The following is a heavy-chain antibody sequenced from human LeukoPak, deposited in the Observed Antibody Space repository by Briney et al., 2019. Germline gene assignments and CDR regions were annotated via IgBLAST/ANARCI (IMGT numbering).Heavy chain of an antibody. D-gene: IGHD3-22*01. J-gene: IGHJ1*01. Sequence: GGSLRLSCAASGFTFSSYSMNWVRQAPGKGLEWASYISSSSTTMYYADSVKGRFTISRDNAKNSLYLQMNSLRDEDTAVYYCARAYYDSSGYDYEGVFQDWGQGTLVTVSS. CDR2: ISSSSTTM. CDR3: ARAYYDSSGYDYEGVFQD. CDR1: GFTFSSYS. V-gene: IGHV3-48*02.